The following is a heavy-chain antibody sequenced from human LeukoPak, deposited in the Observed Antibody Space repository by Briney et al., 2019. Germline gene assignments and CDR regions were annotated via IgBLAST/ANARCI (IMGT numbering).Heavy chain of an antibody. CDR1: GGTFSTSA. J-gene: IGHJ4*02. V-gene: IGHV1-69*04. CDR3: ARDDPTVTTLFDY. D-gene: IGHD4-11*01. CDR2: IIPVLNIT. Sequence: GASVQVSCKTSGGTFSTSAITWVRQAPGQGLEWMGRIIPVLNITTYAQRFQGRVTITADTSTSTVYMELSSLRSEETAVYYCARDDPTVTTLFDYWGQGTLVTVSS.